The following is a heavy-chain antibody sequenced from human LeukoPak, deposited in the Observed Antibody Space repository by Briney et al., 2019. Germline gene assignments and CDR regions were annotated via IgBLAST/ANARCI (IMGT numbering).Heavy chain of an antibody. Sequence: GESLKISCKGSGYSFTNYWIGWVRQMPGKGLEWMGIIYPGDSDTRYSPSFQGQVTISADKSISTAYLQWSSLKASDSAMYYCARLVGYCSGGSCYIDYWGQGTLVTVSS. CDR3: ARLVGYCSGGSCYIDY. CDR1: GYSFTNYW. V-gene: IGHV5-51*01. J-gene: IGHJ4*02. D-gene: IGHD2-15*01. CDR2: IYPGDSDT.